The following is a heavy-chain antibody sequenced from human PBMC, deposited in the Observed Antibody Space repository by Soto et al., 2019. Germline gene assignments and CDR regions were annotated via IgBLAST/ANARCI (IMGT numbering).Heavy chain of an antibody. Sequence: GESLKISCKGSGYSFTSYWNSWVRQMPGKGLEWMGRIDPSDSYTNYSPSFQGHVTISADKSISTAYLQWSSLKASDTAMYYCARTTGYSPEGHGLWGQGTLVTVS. V-gene: IGHV5-10-1*01. J-gene: IGHJ4*02. CDR2: IDPSDSYT. CDR3: ARTTGYSPEGHGL. CDR1: GYSFTSYW. D-gene: IGHD2-15*01.